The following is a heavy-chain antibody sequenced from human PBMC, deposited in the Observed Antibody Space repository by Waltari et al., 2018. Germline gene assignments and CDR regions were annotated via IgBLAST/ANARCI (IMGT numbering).Heavy chain of an antibody. V-gene: IGHV4-59*12. J-gene: IGHJ4*02. Sequence: QVQLQESGPGLVKPSETLSLTCVVSGGSFSGNYWAWIRQPPGKGLEWIWYISGGSRTTDYNPSLMRRVTISRDTSKTQFSLNLTSVTAADTAIYYGARGDTNSDYWGRGLLVTVSS. CDR3: ARGDTNSDY. CDR1: GGSFSGNY. CDR2: ISGGSRTT. D-gene: IGHD2-2*01.